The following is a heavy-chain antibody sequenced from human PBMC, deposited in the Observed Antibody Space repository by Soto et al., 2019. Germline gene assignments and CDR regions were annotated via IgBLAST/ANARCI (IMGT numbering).Heavy chain of an antibody. Sequence: QVQMVESGGGVVQPGGSLRLSCAVSKSIFRGYGMHWVRQAPGKGLEWVAIIRFDGSNIHYADYVMGRFTISRDNSKNMLYLEMNNLRVEDTAVYYCARDGVGVTTFWGFLDYWGQGTLVTVSA. J-gene: IGHJ4*02. CDR2: IRFDGSNI. V-gene: IGHV3-33*01. CDR3: ARDGVGVTTFWGFLDY. D-gene: IGHD3-10*02. CDR1: KSIFRGYG.